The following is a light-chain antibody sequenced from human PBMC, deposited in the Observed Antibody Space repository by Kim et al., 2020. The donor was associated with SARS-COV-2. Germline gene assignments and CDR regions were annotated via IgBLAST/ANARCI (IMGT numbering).Light chain of an antibody. CDR1: QDIRND. CDR2: GAA. CDR3: LQHNTYPIT. J-gene: IGKJ5*01. Sequence: DIQMTQSPSFLSASVGDRVTITCRASQDIRNDLGWYQQNLGRAPKRLIYGAASLQSGVPSRFSGSGSGTEFTLTISSLQPEDFATYFCLQHNTYPITFGQRTRLEIK. V-gene: IGKV1-17*01.